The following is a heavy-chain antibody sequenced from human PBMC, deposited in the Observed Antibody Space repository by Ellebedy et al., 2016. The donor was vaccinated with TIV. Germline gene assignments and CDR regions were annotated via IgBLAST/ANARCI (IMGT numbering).Heavy chain of an antibody. V-gene: IGHV4-39*02. CDR3: AREECSGATRCYSGGGRAYWYYYNGLDV. D-gene: IGHD2-15*01. CDR2: ISSGGET. CDR1: GDSIRSSTYY. Sequence: LSETLSLTCIVSGDSIRSSTYYWAWIRQSPGRGLQWIGSISSGGETYYNPSLKSRVTISVDTSKDHFSLKLSSVTAADTAVYYCAREECSGATRCYSGGGRAYWYYYNGLDVWGQGTTVTVSS. J-gene: IGHJ6*02.